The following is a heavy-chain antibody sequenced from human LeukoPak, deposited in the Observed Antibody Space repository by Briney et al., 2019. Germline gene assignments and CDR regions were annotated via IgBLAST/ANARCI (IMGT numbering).Heavy chain of an antibody. CDR3: TTDPSQYYYDSSGYYPLFDY. CDR2: IKSKTDGGTT. D-gene: IGHD3-22*01. V-gene: IGHV3-15*07. J-gene: IGHJ4*02. Sequence: GGSLRLSCAASGFTFSNAWMNWVRQAPGKGLEWVGRIKSKTDGGTTDYAAPVKGRFTISRDDSKNTLYLQMNSLKTEDTAVYYCTTDPSQYYYDSSGYYPLFDYWGQGTLVTVSS. CDR1: GFTFSNAW.